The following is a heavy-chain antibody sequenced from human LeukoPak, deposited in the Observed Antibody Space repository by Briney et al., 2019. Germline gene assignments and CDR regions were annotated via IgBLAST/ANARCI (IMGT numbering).Heavy chain of an antibody. D-gene: IGHD6-13*01. J-gene: IGHJ4*02. CDR3: ARAVRLKEQLFDY. Sequence: SETLSLTCTVSNGPITSTKWWSWVRQPPGKGLEWIGYIYYSGSTNYNPSLKSRVTISVDTSKNQFSLKLSSVTAADTAVHYCARAVRLKEQLFDYWGQGTLVTVSS. CDR2: IYYSGST. CDR1: NGPITSTKW. V-gene: IGHV4-4*02.